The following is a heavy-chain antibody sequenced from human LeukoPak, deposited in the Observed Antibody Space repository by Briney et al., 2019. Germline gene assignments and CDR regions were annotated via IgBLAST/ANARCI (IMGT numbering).Heavy chain of an antibody. J-gene: IGHJ4*02. D-gene: IGHD2-21*01. CDR1: GGTFSIYA. Sequence: ASVKVSCKSSGGTFSIYANSWVRQAPGQGLGWMGGIIPIFGTANYAQKFQGRVTITADESTSTAYMELSSLRSEDTAVYYCARVTDCGGDCYDYWGQGTLVTVSS. V-gene: IGHV1-69*01. CDR2: IIPIFGTA. CDR3: ARVTDCGGDCYDY.